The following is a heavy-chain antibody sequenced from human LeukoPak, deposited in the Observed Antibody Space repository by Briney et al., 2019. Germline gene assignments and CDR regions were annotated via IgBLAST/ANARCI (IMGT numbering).Heavy chain of an antibody. J-gene: IGHJ4*02. Sequence: SETLSLTCTVSGGSISSYYWSWIRQPPGKGLEWIGYIYHSGSTYYNPSLKSRVTISVDRSKNQFSLKLSSVTAADTAVYYCARDAVAAGAAFDYWGQGTLVTVSS. D-gene: IGHD6-19*01. V-gene: IGHV4-59*12. CDR2: IYHSGST. CDR3: ARDAVAAGAAFDY. CDR1: GGSISSYY.